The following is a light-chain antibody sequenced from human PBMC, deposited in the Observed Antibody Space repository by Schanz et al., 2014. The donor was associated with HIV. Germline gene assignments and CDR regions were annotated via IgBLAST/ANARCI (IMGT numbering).Light chain of an antibody. CDR3: QQRSNWLT. CDR2: GAS. Sequence: EIVLTQAPGTLSLSPGERGTLSCRASQSVSSNYLAWFQHKPGQAPRLLIYGASSRATGIPDRFSGSGSGTDFTLTISSLEPEDFAVYYCQQRSNWLTFGGGTKVEIK. J-gene: IGKJ4*01. V-gene: IGKV3D-20*02. CDR1: QSVSSNY.